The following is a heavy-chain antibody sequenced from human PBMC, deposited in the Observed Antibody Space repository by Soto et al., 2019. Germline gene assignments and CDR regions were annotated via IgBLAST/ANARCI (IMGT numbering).Heavy chain of an antibody. J-gene: IGHJ6*02. Sequence: EVQLVESGGGLVQPGGSLRLSCVASGIPVSSNYMTWVRQAPGKGLEWVSVLHSGGDTYYANSVKGRFTISRHDSTNTLFLQMTSLTAEDTAVYYCARDGPYYYASRMDVWGHGTTVTVSS. D-gene: IGHD3-10*01. V-gene: IGHV3-53*04. CDR2: LHSGGDT. CDR1: GIPVSSNY. CDR3: ARDGPYYYASRMDV.